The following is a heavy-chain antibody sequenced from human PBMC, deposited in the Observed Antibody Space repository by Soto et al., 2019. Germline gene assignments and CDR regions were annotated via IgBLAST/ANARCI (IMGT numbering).Heavy chain of an antibody. V-gene: IGHV1-46*01. Sequence: GASVKVSCKASGYTFTSYYMHWVRQAPGQGLEWMGIINPSGGSTSYAQKFQGRVTMTRDTSTSTVYMELSSLRSEDTAVYYCARILGYCTNGVCYYYYYGMDVWGQGTTVTVSS. CDR2: INPSGGST. CDR3: ARILGYCTNGVCYYYYYGMDV. D-gene: IGHD2-8*01. J-gene: IGHJ6*02. CDR1: GYTFTSYY.